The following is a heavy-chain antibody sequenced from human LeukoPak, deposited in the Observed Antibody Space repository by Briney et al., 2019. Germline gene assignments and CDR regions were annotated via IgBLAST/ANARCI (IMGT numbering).Heavy chain of an antibody. D-gene: IGHD3-22*01. CDR3: ARGGYYYDRWFDP. V-gene: IGHV4-61*01. CDR2: IYYSGST. CDR1: GGSISSSSYY. J-gene: IGHJ5*02. Sequence: SETLSLTCTVSGGSISSSSYYWSWIRQPPGKGLEWIGYIYYSGSTNYNPSLKSRVTISVDTSKNQFSLKLNSVTAADTAVYYCARGGYYYDRWFDPWGQGTLVTVSS.